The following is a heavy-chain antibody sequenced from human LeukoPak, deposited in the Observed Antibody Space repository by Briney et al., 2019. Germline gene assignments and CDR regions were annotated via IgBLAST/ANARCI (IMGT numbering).Heavy chain of an antibody. J-gene: IGHJ5*02. CDR3: ARDRRITMVRGVINNWFDP. Sequence: ASGKVSCKASGYTFTSFAMHWVGQAPGQRLEWMGWINAGNGNTKYSQKFQGRVTITRDTSASTAYMELSSLRSEDTAVYYCARDRRITMVRGVINNWFDPWGQGTLVTVSS. D-gene: IGHD3-10*01. CDR2: INAGNGNT. CDR1: GYTFTSFA. V-gene: IGHV1-3*01.